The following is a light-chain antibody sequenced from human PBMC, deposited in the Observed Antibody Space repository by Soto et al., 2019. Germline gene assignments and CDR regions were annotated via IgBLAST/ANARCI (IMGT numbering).Light chain of an antibody. Sequence: DIQMTQSPSSVSASVGDRVTITCRASQGINNWLAWYQQKPGKAPELLIYAVSYLQSGVPSRFSGSGSGTDFTLTISCLQSEDFATYYCQQYYSYPLTFGGGTKVDI. V-gene: IGKV1-12*01. CDR3: QQYYSYPLT. J-gene: IGKJ4*01. CDR2: AVS. CDR1: QGINNW.